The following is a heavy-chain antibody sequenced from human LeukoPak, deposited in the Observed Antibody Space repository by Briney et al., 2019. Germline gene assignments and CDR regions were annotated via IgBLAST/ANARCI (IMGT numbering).Heavy chain of an antibody. Sequence: SVKVSCKASGGTFSSYAISWVRQAPGQGLEWMGGIIPIFGTANYAQKFQGRVTITTDESTSTAYMELSSLRSEDAAVYYCARELSSGWGPYFDYWGQGTLVTVSS. CDR1: GGTFSSYA. D-gene: IGHD6-19*01. J-gene: IGHJ4*02. CDR2: IIPIFGTA. V-gene: IGHV1-69*05. CDR3: ARELSSGWGPYFDY.